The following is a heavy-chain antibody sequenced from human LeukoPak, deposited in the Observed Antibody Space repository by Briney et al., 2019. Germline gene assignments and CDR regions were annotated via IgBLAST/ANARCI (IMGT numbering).Heavy chain of an antibody. D-gene: IGHD6-13*01. V-gene: IGHV3-7*01. CDR2: IKQEESEK. CDR1: GFTLSSYW. Sequence: GGSLRLSCAASGFTLSSYWMSWVREAPGKGLERVSDIKQEESEKYYVDTVKGRFTISRDNAKNSLYLQMNSLRAEDTAVYYCARVLAGPGIAAAVGWFDPWGQGTLVTVSS. J-gene: IGHJ5*02. CDR3: ARVLAGPGIAAAVGWFDP.